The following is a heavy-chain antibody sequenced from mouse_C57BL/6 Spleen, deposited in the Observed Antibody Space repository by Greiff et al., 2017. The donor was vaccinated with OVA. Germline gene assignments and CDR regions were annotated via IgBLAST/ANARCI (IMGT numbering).Heavy chain of an antibody. V-gene: IGHV1-55*01. Sequence: QVQLQQPGAELVKPGASVKMSCKASGYTFTSYWITWVKQRPGQGLAWIGDIYPGSGSTNYNEKFTSKATLTVDTSSSTAYMQLSSLTSEDSAVYYCASYYYGSSYGRNAMDYWGQGTSVTVSS. D-gene: IGHD1-1*01. CDR3: ASYYYGSSYGRNAMDY. J-gene: IGHJ4*01. CDR2: IYPGSGST. CDR1: GYTFTSYW.